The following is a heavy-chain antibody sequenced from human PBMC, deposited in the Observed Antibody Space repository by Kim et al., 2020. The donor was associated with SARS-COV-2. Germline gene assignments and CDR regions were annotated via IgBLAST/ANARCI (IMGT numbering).Heavy chain of an antibody. Sequence: YYADSVKGRFTLSGDNSKNTLYLQMNGLRAEDTAVYYCAKAGGGHTIDYWGQGTLVTVSS. D-gene: IGHD3-10*01. J-gene: IGHJ4*02. CDR3: AKAGGGHTIDY. V-gene: IGHV3-30*02.